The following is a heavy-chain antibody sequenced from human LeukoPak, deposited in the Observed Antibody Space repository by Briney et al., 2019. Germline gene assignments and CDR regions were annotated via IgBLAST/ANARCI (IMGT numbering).Heavy chain of an antibody. D-gene: IGHD3-10*01. V-gene: IGHV4-39*01. J-gene: IGHJ4*02. CDR2: MSYSGTT. Sequence: PSETLSLTCTVSDGSMSSSSYHWGWIRQPPGKGLEWIGSMSYSGTTFYNPSLQSRVTISVDTSKNQFSLKLSSVTAADTAVYYXXRHXXXVLXXPVARGXYXDYLGQXXXVTV. CDR1: DGSMSSSSYH. CDR3: XRHXXXVLXXPVARGXYXDY.